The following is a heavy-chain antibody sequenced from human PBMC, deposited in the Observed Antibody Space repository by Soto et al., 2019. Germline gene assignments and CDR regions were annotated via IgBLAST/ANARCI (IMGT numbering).Heavy chain of an antibody. V-gene: IGHV4-61*01. CDR2: ISYNAYT. CDR1: GASLTIGNHY. CDR3: ARVRYLAPDP. D-gene: IGHD3-9*01. J-gene: IGHJ5*02. Sequence: QVQLQESGPGLVKPSETLSLTCTVSGASLTIGNHYWSWIRQPPGKGLEWIGYISYNAYTNYNPSLKSRVTISADMSKNQFSLSLSSVTAADTAVYYCARVRYLAPDPWGQGTLVTVSS.